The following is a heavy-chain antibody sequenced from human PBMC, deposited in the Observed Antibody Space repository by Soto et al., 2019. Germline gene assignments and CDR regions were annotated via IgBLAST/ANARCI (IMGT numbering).Heavy chain of an antibody. CDR3: AMCCSGGTFDY. CDR1: GYTFTSYY. J-gene: IGHJ4*02. D-gene: IGHD2-15*01. Sequence: GASVKVSCKASGYTFTSYYMHWVRQAPGQGLEWMGIINPSGGSTSYAQKFQGRVTMTRDTSTSTVYMELSSLRSEDTAVYYCAMCCSGGTFDYWGQGTLVTVAS. V-gene: IGHV1-46*01. CDR2: INPSGGST.